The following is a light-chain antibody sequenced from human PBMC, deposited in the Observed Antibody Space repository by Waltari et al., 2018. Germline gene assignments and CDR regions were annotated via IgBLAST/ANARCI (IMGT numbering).Light chain of an antibody. Sequence: QAALTQPRSVSGSPGQSVTISCNGSSSDIGGYKYVSWYQHHPGTAPKLIIAEVTKRPSGVSGRFSGSESGNTASLTISGLRSEDEADYYCCSYAGRHTFYIFGTGT. V-gene: IGLV2-11*01. CDR1: SSDIGGYKY. CDR3: CSYAGRHTFYI. CDR2: EVT. J-gene: IGLJ1*01.